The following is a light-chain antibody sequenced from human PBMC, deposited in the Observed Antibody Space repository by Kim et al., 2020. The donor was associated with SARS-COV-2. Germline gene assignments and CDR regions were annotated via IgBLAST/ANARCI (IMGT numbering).Light chain of an antibody. CDR1: QSITAN. CDR2: GAF. J-gene: IGKJ2*01. V-gene: IGKV3-15*01. Sequence: SPGERATRYCRASQSITANLAWYQQSPGQPPGLIIYGAFTRATGIPARFSGSGSGTELTLTISSLQSEDLAVYHCQQYHYWPYTFGQGTKLEI. CDR3: QQYHYWPYT.